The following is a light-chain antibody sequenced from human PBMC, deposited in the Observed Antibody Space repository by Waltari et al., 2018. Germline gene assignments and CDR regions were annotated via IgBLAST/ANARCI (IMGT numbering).Light chain of an antibody. CDR1: QDMSNY. J-gene: IGKJ4*01. CDR2: GAS. V-gene: IGKV1-33*01. Sequence: DVQLTQSPSSLSASVGDRVTITCQASQDMSNYLNWYQKTPGKAPNLMIYGASNLETGVPSRFSGSGSGTDFTFTISSLQPEDIATYYCQHYDDLPLSFGGGTKVDIK. CDR3: QHYDDLPLS.